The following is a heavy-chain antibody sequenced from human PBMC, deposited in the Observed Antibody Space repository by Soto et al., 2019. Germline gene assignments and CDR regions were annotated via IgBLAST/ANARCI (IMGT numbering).Heavy chain of an antibody. CDR3: ARVKECSSSSCYARDAFDI. CDR2: ISSGGSAI. CDR1: GFTFISYA. D-gene: IGHD2-2*01. V-gene: IGHV3-48*04. J-gene: IGHJ3*02. Sequence: GGSLRHSCAASGFTFISYAMSWVRQAPGKGLEWVSYISSGGSAIYYADSVKGRLTISRDNSKNSLYLQMNSLRPDDTALYYCARVKECSSSSCYARDAFDIWGHGTMVTVSS.